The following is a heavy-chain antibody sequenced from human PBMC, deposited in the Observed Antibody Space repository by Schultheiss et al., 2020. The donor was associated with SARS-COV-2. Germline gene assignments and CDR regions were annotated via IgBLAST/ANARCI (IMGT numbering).Heavy chain of an antibody. V-gene: IGHV3-66*01. Sequence: GESLKISCAASGFTVSSNYMSWVRQAPGKGLEWVSVIYSGGSTYYADSVKGRFTISRDNSKNTLYLQMSSLRAEDTAVYYCVTGYYDSSGPNYYWGQGTLVTVSS. CDR2: IYSGGST. D-gene: IGHD3-22*01. J-gene: IGHJ4*02. CDR3: VTGYYDSSGPNYY. CDR1: GFTVSSNY.